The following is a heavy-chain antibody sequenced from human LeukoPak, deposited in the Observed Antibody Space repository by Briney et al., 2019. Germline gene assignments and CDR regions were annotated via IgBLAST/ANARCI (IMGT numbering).Heavy chain of an antibody. J-gene: IGHJ4*02. CDR2: IYPGDSDT. D-gene: IGHD1-1*01. CDR3: ARSFAHVERYYFDY. CDR1: GYRFATYW. V-gene: IGHV5-51*01. Sequence: GESLKISCKGSGYRFATYWIGWVRQMPGKGLEWMGIIYPGDSDTTYSPSFQGQVTISADKSINTAYLQWRSLKASATAMYYCARSFAHVERYYFDYWGQGTLVSVSS.